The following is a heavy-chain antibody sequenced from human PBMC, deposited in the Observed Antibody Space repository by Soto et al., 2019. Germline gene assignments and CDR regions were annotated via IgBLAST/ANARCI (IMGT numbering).Heavy chain of an antibody. CDR1: GYTFTGYC. Sequence: ASVNVSCKDSGYTFTGYCMSWVRQAPGKGLEWMGWINAYNGNTNYAQKLQSRVTMTTDTSTSTAYTELRSLRSDDTAVYYCARERHVLRFDPWGQGTLVTVSS. V-gene: IGHV1-18*01. J-gene: IGHJ5*02. CDR3: ARERHVLRFDP. CDR2: INAYNGNT.